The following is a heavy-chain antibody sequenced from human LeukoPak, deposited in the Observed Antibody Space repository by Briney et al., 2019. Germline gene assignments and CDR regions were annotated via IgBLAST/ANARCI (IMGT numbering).Heavy chain of an antibody. V-gene: IGHV4-59*01. Sequence: SETLSLTCSVPGASIRSFYWSWIRQSPGKGLEWIGYISYSGSTKYNPSLKSRATMSADTSKSQLSLRLNSVAAADTAVYFCAQQVVGTSDTFDVWGQGTLVTVSS. CDR1: GASIRSFY. CDR3: AQQVVGTSDTFDV. CDR2: ISYSGST. J-gene: IGHJ3*01. D-gene: IGHD2-15*01.